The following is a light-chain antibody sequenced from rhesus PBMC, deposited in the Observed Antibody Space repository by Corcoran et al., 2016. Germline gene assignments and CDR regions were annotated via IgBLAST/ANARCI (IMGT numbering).Light chain of an antibody. CDR3: CSYRSGSTFYI. CDR1: SSDIGGYNG. Sequence: QSALTQPPSVSKSLGQSVTISCTGTSSDIGGYNGVSWYQQHSGTAPRLLIYDVSKRPSGVSDRFSGSKSGNPAALTISGLQAEYEADYYCCSYRSGSTFYIFGAGTRLTVL. V-gene: IGLV2-38*01. J-gene: IGLJ1*01. CDR2: DVS.